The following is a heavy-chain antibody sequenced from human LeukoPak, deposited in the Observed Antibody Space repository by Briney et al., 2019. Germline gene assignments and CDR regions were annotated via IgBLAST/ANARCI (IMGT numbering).Heavy chain of an antibody. Sequence: SETLSLTCTVSAGSISSYYWSWIRQPPGKGLEWIGYIYYSGSTNYNPSLKSRVTISVDTSKNQFSLKLSSVTAADTAVYYCARGYCSSTSCYAGPIDYWGQGTLVTVSS. CDR3: ARGYCSSTSCYAGPIDY. CDR1: AGSISSYY. J-gene: IGHJ4*02. CDR2: IYYSGST. D-gene: IGHD2-2*01. V-gene: IGHV4-59*01.